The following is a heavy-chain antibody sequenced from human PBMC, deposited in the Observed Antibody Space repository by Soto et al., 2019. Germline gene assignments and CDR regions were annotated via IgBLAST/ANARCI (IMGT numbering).Heavy chain of an antibody. CDR1: GFTFSSYG. CDR3: ARGGEWLGFDY. CDR2: ISYDGSNK. V-gene: IGHV3-30*03. J-gene: IGHJ4*02. D-gene: IGHD6-19*01. Sequence: QVQLVESGGGVVQPGRSLRLSCAASGFTFSSYGMHWVRQAPGKGLEWVAVISYDGSNKYYADSVKGRFTISRDNSKNTLYLQMNSLRAEDTAVYYCARGGEWLGFDYWGQGTLVTVSS.